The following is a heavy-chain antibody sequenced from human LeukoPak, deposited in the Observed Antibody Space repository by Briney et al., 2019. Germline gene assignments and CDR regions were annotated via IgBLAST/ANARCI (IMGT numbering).Heavy chain of an antibody. J-gene: IGHJ4*02. CDR3: ARLDYGGLIGY. V-gene: IGHV4-39*01. CDR1: GGSISSSSYY. CDR2: IYYSGST. Sequence: SSETLSLTCTVSGGSISSSSYYWGWIRQPPGKGLEWIGSIYYSGSTYYNPSLKSRVTISVDTSKNQFSLKLSSVTAADTAVYYCARLDYGGLIGYWGQGTLVTVSS. D-gene: IGHD4-23*01.